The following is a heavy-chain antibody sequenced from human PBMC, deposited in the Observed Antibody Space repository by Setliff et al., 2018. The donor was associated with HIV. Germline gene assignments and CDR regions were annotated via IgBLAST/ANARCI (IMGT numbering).Heavy chain of an antibody. Sequence: AASVKVSCKASGYTFTDYFMHWVRQAPGQGLEWMGRINPKTGDTKYKQKFQGRVTMTRDASINTAYMELSSLTSDDTAVYYCARDWSMTSRDSNWFDPWGQGTLVTVSS. V-gene: IGHV1-2*06. CDR3: ARDWSMTSRDSNWFDP. CDR1: GYTFTDYF. J-gene: IGHJ5*02. CDR2: INPKTGDT. D-gene: IGHD6-6*01.